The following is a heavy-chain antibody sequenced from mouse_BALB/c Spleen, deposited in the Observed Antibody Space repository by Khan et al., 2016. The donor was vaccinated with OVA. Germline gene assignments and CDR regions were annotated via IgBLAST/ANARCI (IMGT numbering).Heavy chain of an antibody. CDR2: ISYSGST. V-gene: IGHV3-2*02. CDR1: GYSITSDYA. J-gene: IGHJ1*01. CDR3: ARRAYYGNWYFDV. D-gene: IGHD2-1*01. Sequence: QLEESGPGLVKPSQSLSLTCTVTGYSITSDYAWNWIRQFPGNKLEWMGHISYSGSTNYNPPLKSRISITRDTSRNQFFLQLNSVTTEDTATYYCARRAYYGNWYFDVWGAGTTVTVSS.